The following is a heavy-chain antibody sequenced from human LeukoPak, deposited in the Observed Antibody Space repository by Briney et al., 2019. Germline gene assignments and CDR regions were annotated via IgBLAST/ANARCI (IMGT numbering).Heavy chain of an antibody. D-gene: IGHD4-17*01. CDR3: VRERDYARDAFDI. CDR1: GFILSTYQ. J-gene: IGHJ3*02. V-gene: IGHV3-48*03. Sequence: GGSLRLSCAASGFILSTYQVNWIRRAPGKGLEWVSFISRSGSTIYYADSVKGRFTISRDNAKNALDLQMNSLRGEDTAVYYCVRERDYARDAFDIWGQGTMVTVSS. CDR2: ISRSGSTI.